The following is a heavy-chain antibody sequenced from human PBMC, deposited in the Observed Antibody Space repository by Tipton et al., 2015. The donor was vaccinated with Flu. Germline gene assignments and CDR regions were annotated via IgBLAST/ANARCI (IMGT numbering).Heavy chain of an antibody. J-gene: IGHJ6*02. D-gene: IGHD3-10*01. CDR1: GGSISSYY. Sequence: TLSLTCTVSGGSISSYYWGWIRQPPGKGLEWIGSIYHSGSTYYNPSLKSRVTISVDTSKNQFSLKLSSVTAADTAVYYCARGPVPYYYGSGSSYYYYYGMDVWGQGTTVTVSS. CDR3: ARGPVPYYYGSGSSYYYYYGMDV. CDR2: IYHSGST. V-gene: IGHV4-39*07.